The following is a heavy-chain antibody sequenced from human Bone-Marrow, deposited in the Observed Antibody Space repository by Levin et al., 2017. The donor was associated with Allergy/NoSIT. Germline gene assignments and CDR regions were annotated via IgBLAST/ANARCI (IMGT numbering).Heavy chain of an antibody. CDR2: IYYSGST. CDR1: GGSISSSSYY. V-gene: IGHV4-39*01. J-gene: IGHJ4*02. D-gene: IGHD6-19*01. CDR3: ARTPRLHSSGWYIGWKYFDY. Sequence: PSETLSLTCTVSGGSISSSSYYWGWIRQPPGTGLEWIGSIYYSGSTYYNPSLKSRVTISVDTSKNQFSLKLSSVTAADTAVYYCARTPRLHSSGWYIGWKYFDYWGQGTLVTVSS.